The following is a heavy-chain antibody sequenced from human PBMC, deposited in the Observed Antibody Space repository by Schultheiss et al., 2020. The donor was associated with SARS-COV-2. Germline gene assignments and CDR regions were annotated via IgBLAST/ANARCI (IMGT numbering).Heavy chain of an antibody. Sequence: SETLSLTCTVSGGSISSSSYYWSWIRQPPGKGLEWIGEINHSGSTNYNPSLKSRVTISVDTSKNQFSLKLSSVTAADTAVYYCARFRGTDAFDIWGQGTMVTVSS. CDR2: INHSGST. V-gene: IGHV4-39*07. D-gene: IGHD3-10*01. CDR1: GGSISSSSYY. CDR3: ARFRGTDAFDI. J-gene: IGHJ3*02.